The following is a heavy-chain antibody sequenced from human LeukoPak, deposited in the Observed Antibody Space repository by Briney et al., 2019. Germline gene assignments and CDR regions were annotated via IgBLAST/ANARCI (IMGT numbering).Heavy chain of an antibody. J-gene: IGHJ4*02. Sequence: SVKVSCKASGGTFSSYAISWVRQAPGQGLEWMGRIIPILGTANYAQKFQGRVTITADKSTSTAYMELSSLRSEDTAVYYCARDVKNYYDSSGYYYWGQGTLVTVSS. CDR1: GGTFSSYA. CDR3: ARDVKNYYDSSGYYY. V-gene: IGHV1-69*04. CDR2: IIPILGTA. D-gene: IGHD3-22*01.